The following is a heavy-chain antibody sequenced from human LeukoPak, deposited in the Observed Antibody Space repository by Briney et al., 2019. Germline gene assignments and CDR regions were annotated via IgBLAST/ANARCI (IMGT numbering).Heavy chain of an antibody. CDR3: ATLLAGPAGL. CDR1: GFTFSTYS. D-gene: IGHD2-15*01. J-gene: IGHJ4*02. V-gene: IGHV3-21*01. Sequence: PGGSLTLSCAASGFTFSTYSMNWVRQAPGKGLEWVSNISTSSYTYYADSVRGRFTISRDNAKNSLYLQMNSLRAEDTAVYYWATLLAGPAGLWGQGTLVTVSS. CDR2: ISTSSYT.